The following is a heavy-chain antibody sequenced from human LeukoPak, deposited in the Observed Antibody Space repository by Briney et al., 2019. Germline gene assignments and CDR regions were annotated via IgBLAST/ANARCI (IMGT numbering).Heavy chain of an antibody. D-gene: IGHD1-26*01. CDR2: ISYDGSNK. CDR3: ARAVGGSSTDGY. CDR1: GFTFSSYA. V-gene: IGHV3-30-3*01. Sequence: GGSLRLSCAASGFTFSSYAMHWVRQAPGKGVEWVAVISYDGSNKYYADSVKGRFTISRDNSKNTLYLQMNSLRAEDTAVYYCARAVGGSSTDGYWGQGTLVTVSS. J-gene: IGHJ4*02.